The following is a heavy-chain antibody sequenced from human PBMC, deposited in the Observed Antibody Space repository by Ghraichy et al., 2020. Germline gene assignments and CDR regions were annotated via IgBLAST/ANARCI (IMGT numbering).Heavy chain of an antibody. V-gene: IGHV4-61*01. Sequence: SETLSLTCTVSGGSVNSGSYYWNWIRQPPGKGPQWIGYIYSSGSTNYAPSLKSRVTISRDTSKNQFSLKLGSVTAADTAVYYCARSADYNILTDHYTVVRFSPSGQGALVIFPS. CDR3: ARSADYNILTDHYTVVRFSP. J-gene: IGHJ5*02. CDR1: GGSVNSGSYY. CDR2: IYSSGST. D-gene: IGHD3-9*01.